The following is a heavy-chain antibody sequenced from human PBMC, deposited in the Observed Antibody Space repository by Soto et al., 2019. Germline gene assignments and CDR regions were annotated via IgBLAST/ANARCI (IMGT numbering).Heavy chain of an antibody. Sequence: GGSLRLSCAASGFTFSSYGMHWVRQAPGKGLEWVAVIWYDGSNKYYAESVKGRVTISRDNSKITLYLQMTSLRAEDTAVYYCARNEIVATITEYYFDYWGQGTLVTVSS. D-gene: IGHD5-12*01. CDR3: ARNEIVATITEYYFDY. V-gene: IGHV3-33*01. CDR2: IWYDGSNK. CDR1: GFTFSSYG. J-gene: IGHJ4*02.